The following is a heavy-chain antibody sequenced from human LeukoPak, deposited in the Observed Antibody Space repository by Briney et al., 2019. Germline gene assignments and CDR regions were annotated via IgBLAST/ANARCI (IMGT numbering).Heavy chain of an antibody. CDR2: MSGDGATT. CDR3: ARDLSYCTITSCSYYYYGMDV. Sequence: GGSLRLSCAASGFTFSGYAMSWVRQAPGKGLEWVSGMSGDGATTYYADSVKGRFTISRDNSKNMLYLQMKSLRAEDTAVYYCARDLSYCTITSCSYYYYGMDVWGRGTTVTVSS. D-gene: IGHD2-2*01. J-gene: IGHJ6*02. V-gene: IGHV3-23*01. CDR1: GFTFSGYA.